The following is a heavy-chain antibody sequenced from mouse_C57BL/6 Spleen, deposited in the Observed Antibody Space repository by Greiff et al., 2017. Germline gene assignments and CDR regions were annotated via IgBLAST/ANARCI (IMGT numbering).Heavy chain of an antibody. Sequence: VKLKQSGPELVKPGASVKISCKASGYAFSSSWMNWVKQRPGKGLEWIGRIYPGDGDTNYNGKFKGKATLTADKSSSTAYMQLSSLTSEDSAVYFCARSVYFFDYWGQGTTLTVSS. CDR3: ARSVYFFDY. CDR1: GYAFSSSW. D-gene: IGHD2-1*01. J-gene: IGHJ2*01. CDR2: IYPGDGDT. V-gene: IGHV1-82*01.